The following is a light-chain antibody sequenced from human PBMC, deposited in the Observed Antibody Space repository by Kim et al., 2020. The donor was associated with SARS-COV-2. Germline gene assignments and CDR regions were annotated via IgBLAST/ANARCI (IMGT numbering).Light chain of an antibody. Sequence: SPVERATLSCRASQSVSSSYLAWYQQKPGQAPRLLIYDASSRATGIPDRFSGSGSGTDFTLTISRLEPEDFAVYYCQQYGSSRRTFGQGTKVDIK. CDR1: QSVSSSY. CDR3: QQYGSSRRT. CDR2: DAS. J-gene: IGKJ1*01. V-gene: IGKV3-20*01.